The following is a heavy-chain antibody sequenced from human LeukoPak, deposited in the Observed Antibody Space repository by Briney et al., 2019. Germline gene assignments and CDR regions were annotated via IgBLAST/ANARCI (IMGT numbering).Heavy chain of an antibody. CDR3: ARRIVVVPAAMSWFDP. CDR2: INHSGST. Sequence: SETLSLTCAVYGGSFSGYYWSWIRQPPGKGLEWIGEINHSGSTNYNPSLKSRVTISVDTSKNQFSLKLSSVTAADTAVYYCARRIVVVPAAMSWFDPWGQGTLVTVSS. D-gene: IGHD2-2*01. V-gene: IGHV4-34*01. CDR1: GGSFSGYY. J-gene: IGHJ5*02.